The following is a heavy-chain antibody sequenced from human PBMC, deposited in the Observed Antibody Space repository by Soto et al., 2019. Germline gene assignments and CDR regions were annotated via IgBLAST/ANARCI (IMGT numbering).Heavy chain of an antibody. D-gene: IGHD5-12*01. CDR2: INPNSGGT. Sequence: GSSVKVSCKASGYTFTGYYMHWVRQAPGQGLEWMGWINPNSGGTNYAQKFQGWVTMTRDTSISTAYMELSRLRSDDTAVYYCARAWGTNYWATTGYYYYGMDVWGQGNTVTV. CDR3: ARAWGTNYWATTGYYYYGMDV. J-gene: IGHJ6*02. CDR1: GYTFTGYY. V-gene: IGHV1-2*04.